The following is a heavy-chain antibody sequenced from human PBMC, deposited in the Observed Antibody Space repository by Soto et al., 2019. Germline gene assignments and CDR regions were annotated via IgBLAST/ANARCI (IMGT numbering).Heavy chain of an antibody. V-gene: IGHV1-58*01. CDR1: GFTFTSSA. CDR2: IVVGSGNT. D-gene: IGHD3-10*01. CDR3: AASTVRGVSVYFDY. Sequence: SVKVSCKASGFTFTSSAVQWVRQARGQRLEWIGWIVVGSGNTNYAQKFQERVTITRDMSTSTAYMELSSLRSEDTAVYYCAASTVRGVSVYFDYWGQGALVTVSS. J-gene: IGHJ4*02.